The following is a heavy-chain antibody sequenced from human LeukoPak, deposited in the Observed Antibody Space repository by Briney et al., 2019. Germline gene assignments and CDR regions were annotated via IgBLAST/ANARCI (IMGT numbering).Heavy chain of an antibody. V-gene: IGHV3-53*01. CDR1: GFTVSSNY. D-gene: IGHD6-6*01. J-gene: IGHJ4*02. CDR2: IYSGGST. CDR3: AGAHNSKGAARDY. Sequence: GGSLRLSCAASGFTVSSNYMSWVRQAPGKGLEWVSVIYSGGSTYYADSVKGRFTISRDNSKNTLYLQMNSLRAEDTAVYYCAGAHNSKGAARDYWGQGTLVTVSS.